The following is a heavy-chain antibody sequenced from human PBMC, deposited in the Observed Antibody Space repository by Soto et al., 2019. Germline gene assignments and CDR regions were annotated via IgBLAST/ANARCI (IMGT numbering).Heavy chain of an antibody. J-gene: IGHJ5*02. CDR1: GSSISSYY. D-gene: IGHD6-19*01. Sequence: SETLSLTCTVSGSSISSYYWSWIRQPPGKGLERIGYIYYSGSTNYNPSIKSRVTISVDTSKNQFSLKLSSVTAADTAVYYCARNIAVAADNWFDPWGQGTLVTVSS. CDR2: IYYSGST. V-gene: IGHV4-59*08. CDR3: ARNIAVAADNWFDP.